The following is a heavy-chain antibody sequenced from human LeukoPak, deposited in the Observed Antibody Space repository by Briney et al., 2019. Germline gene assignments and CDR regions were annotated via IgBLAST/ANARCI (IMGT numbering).Heavy chain of an antibody. J-gene: IGHJ4*02. CDR3: ARDKRHSYGRYFDP. V-gene: IGHV4-59*01. CDR1: GDSISSYH. CDR2: MQSTGNS. Sequence: SETLSLTCSVSGDSISSYHWNWIRKPPGKGLEWIGYMQSTGNSNYNPSLKNRVNIFVDMSKNQFVLNLRSVTAADTAVYYCARDKRHSYGRYFDPWGQGMLVTVSS. D-gene: IGHD5-18*01.